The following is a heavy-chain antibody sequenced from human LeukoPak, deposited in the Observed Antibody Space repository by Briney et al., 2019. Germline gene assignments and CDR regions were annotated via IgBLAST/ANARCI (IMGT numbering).Heavy chain of an antibody. Sequence: GGSLRLSCAASGFTFSSYDMHWVRQAPGKGLEWVAVISYDGSNKYYADSVKGRFTISRDNSKNTLYLQMNSLRAEDTAVYYCAKARGLAARPDYFDYWGQGTLVTVSS. CDR2: ISYDGSNK. D-gene: IGHD6-6*01. J-gene: IGHJ4*02. V-gene: IGHV3-30*18. CDR1: GFTFSSYD. CDR3: AKARGLAARPDYFDY.